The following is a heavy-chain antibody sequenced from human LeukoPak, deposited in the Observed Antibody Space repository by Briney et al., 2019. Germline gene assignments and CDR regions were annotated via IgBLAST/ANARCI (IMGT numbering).Heavy chain of an antibody. V-gene: IGHV3-23*01. Sequence: PGGSLRLSCAASGFTFSSYAMSWVRQAPGKGLEWVSAISGSGGSPYYADSVKGRFTISRDNSKNTLYLQMNSLRAEDTAVYYCAKNDGSSIAAAGTPLSWGQGTLVTVSS. CDR1: GFTFSSYA. CDR2: ISGSGGSP. D-gene: IGHD6-13*01. J-gene: IGHJ5*02. CDR3: AKNDGSSIAAAGTPLS.